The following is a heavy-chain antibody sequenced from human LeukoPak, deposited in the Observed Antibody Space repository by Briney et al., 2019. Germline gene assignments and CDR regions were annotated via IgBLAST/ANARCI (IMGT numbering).Heavy chain of an antibody. D-gene: IGHD1-14*01. CDR2: IYDSGTT. V-gene: IGHV4-31*03. CDR1: GGSISSSSYY. CDR3: ARGGDRRGFDY. Sequence: PSETLSLTCTVSGGSISSSSYYWGWIRQHPGKGLEWIGYIYDSGTTYYNPALQSRVTISVDTSDNQFSLKLRSLTAPGQAVYYCARGGDRRGFDYWGQGTLVTVSS. J-gene: IGHJ4*02.